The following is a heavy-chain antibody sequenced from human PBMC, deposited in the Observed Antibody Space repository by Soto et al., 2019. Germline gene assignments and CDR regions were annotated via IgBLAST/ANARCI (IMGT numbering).Heavy chain of an antibody. CDR1: GFTFSSYA. CDR3: ARRSPSSGTSFNDAFDF. J-gene: IGHJ3*01. V-gene: IGHV3-30-3*01. CDR2: ISYDGGSK. D-gene: IGHD3-3*01. Sequence: QVQLVESGGGVVQPGWSLRISCAASGFTFSSYAMHWVRQAPGKGLEWVAVISYDGGSKTYADSVKGRFTISRDNSKNTLSLQMNSLKGEDTAVYYCARRSPSSGTSFNDAFDFWGQGTMVTVSS.